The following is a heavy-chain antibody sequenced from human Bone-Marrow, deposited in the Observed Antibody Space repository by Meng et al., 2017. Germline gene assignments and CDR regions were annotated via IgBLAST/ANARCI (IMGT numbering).Heavy chain of an antibody. Sequence: GGLGGGLVQLGGSRRPSCAAFGFTFSNYWMNWVRQTPGKGLEWVANIKPDGTYTHYVDSVKGRFTISRDNARNSLHLQMNSLRVEDTALYYCARDYYASGSLDSWGQGTLVTVSS. CDR2: IKPDGTYT. J-gene: IGHJ4*02. V-gene: IGHV3-7*01. D-gene: IGHD3-10*01. CDR1: GFTFSNYW. CDR3: ARDYYASGSLDS.